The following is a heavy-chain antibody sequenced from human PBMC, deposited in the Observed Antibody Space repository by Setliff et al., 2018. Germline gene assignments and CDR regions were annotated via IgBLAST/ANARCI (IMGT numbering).Heavy chain of an antibody. CDR1: GFTFSSYW. V-gene: IGHV3-74*01. J-gene: IGHJ4*01. Sequence: GGSLRLSCAASGFTFSSYWMHWVRQVPGEGLVWVSRINSDGSSTNYADSVKGRFSISRDNAKNTLYVQMNSLRVEDTAVYYCARPTTIARVSPLDYWGQGTLVTVSS. D-gene: IGHD6-13*01. CDR2: INSDGSST. CDR3: ARPTTIARVSPLDY.